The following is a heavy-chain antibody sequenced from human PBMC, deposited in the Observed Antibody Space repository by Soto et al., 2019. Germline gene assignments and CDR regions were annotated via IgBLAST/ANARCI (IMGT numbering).Heavy chain of an antibody. D-gene: IGHD3-22*01. V-gene: IGHV1-69*06. CDR1: GGTFSSYA. CDR2: IIPIFGTA. CDR3: ARDHEVQRTDYYDSSGSNWFDP. J-gene: IGHJ5*02. Sequence: VASVKVSCKASGGTFSSYAISWVRQAPGQGLEWMGGIIPIFGTANYAQKFQGRVTITADKSTSTAYMELSSLRPEDTAVYYCARDHEVQRTDYYDSSGSNWFDPWGQGTLVTVSS.